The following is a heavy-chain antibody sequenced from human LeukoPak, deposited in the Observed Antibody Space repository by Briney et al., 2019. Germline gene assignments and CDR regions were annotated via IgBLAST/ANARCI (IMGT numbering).Heavy chain of an antibody. D-gene: IGHD3-16*01. Sequence: ASETLSLTCTVSRGSISGYYWSWIRQPAGKGLEWIGRIHITQTTNYNPSLESRVTMPVDSSKNQFSLRLRSVTAADTAVYYGARGAPDAFAVEYNWLDPWGQGTLVTVSS. CDR1: RGSISGYY. CDR2: IHITQTT. CDR3: ARGAPDAFAVEYNWLDP. V-gene: IGHV4-4*07. J-gene: IGHJ5*02.